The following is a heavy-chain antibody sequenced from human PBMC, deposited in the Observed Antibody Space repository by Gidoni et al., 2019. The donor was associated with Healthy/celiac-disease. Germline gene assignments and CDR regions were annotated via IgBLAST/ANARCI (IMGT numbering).Heavy chain of an antibody. V-gene: IGHV3-23*01. J-gene: IGHJ6*02. D-gene: IGHD3-3*01. CDR1: GFTFSSYA. Sequence: EVQLLESGGGLVQPGGSLRLSCAASGFTFSSYAMSWVRQAPGKGLEWVSAISGSGGSTYYADSVKGRFTISRDNSKNTLYLQMNSLRAEDTAVYYCAKDRGAWNYDFEAYGMDVWGQGTTVTVSS. CDR2: ISGSGGST. CDR3: AKDRGAWNYDFEAYGMDV.